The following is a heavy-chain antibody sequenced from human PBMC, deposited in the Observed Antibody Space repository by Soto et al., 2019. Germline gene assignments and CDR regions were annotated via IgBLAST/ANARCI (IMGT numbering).Heavy chain of an antibody. Sequence: QVQLVESGGGVVQPGRFLRLSCAASGFTFSRYAMHWVRQAPGKGLEWVAVISYDGSNKYYADSVKGRFTISRDNSKNTLYLQMNSLRAEDTAVYYCASEQLAVLRGVLDYWGQGTLVTVSS. CDR2: ISYDGSNK. J-gene: IGHJ4*02. D-gene: IGHD1-1*01. CDR1: GFTFSRYA. CDR3: ASEQLAVLRGVLDY. V-gene: IGHV3-30-3*01.